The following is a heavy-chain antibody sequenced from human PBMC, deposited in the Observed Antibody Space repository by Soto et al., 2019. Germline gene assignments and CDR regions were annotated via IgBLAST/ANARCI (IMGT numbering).Heavy chain of an antibody. J-gene: IGHJ5*02. V-gene: IGHV3-21*01. CDR2: VSSSSVKT. CDR1: GFPFSTFA. D-gene: IGHD2-15*01. Sequence: PGGSLRLSCAASGFPFSTFAMSWVRQAPGKGLEWVSTVSSSSVKTYHADSVKGRFTISRDNAKNSLYMQMNSLRAEDTAVYYCARDSTGGSRTLPPYNWFDPWGQGTLVTVSS. CDR3: ARDSTGGSRTLPPYNWFDP.